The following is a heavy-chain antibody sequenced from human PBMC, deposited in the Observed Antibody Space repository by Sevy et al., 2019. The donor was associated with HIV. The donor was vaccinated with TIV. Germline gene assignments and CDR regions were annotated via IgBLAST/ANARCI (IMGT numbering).Heavy chain of an antibody. Sequence: SETLSLTCAVYGGSFSGYHWNWIRQTPGKGLEWIGEINHSGSTNYNPSLRSRVTISVDTSKNQFSLRLNSVTAADTAVYYCARAPPVVVVPGAPSWFDPWGQGTLVTVSS. J-gene: IGHJ5*02. CDR1: GGSFSGYH. D-gene: IGHD2-2*01. CDR3: ARAPPVVVVPGAPSWFDP. V-gene: IGHV4-34*01. CDR2: INHSGST.